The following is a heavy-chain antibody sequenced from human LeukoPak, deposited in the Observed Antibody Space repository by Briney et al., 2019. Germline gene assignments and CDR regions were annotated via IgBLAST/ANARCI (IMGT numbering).Heavy chain of an antibody. D-gene: IGHD4-11*01. J-gene: IGHJ4*02. CDR2: IQYDGNNK. Sequence: GGSLRLSCAASGFTFHDFGMHWVRQAPGQGLEWLTFIQYDGNNKNYADSVKGRFTISRDNSKNTLYLQLNSLRTEDTAVYYCARDYYNNYDVGFWGQGTLVTVSS. CDR3: ARDYYNNYDVGF. CDR1: GFTFHDFG. V-gene: IGHV3-30*19.